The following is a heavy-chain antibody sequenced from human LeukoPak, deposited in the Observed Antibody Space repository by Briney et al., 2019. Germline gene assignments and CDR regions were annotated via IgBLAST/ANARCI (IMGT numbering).Heavy chain of an antibody. CDR1: GFTFSSYW. D-gene: IGHD2-8*01. J-gene: IGHJ6*02. CDR3: VRNNAMDV. V-gene: IGHV3-7*03. CDR2: VNRDGSET. Sequence: EGSLRLSCAASGFTFSSYWMTWVRQVPGRGPEWVANVNRDGSETYYLDSVKGRFTISRDNAKSSLNLQMNSLRAEDTALYYCVRNNAMDVWGQGTAVIVSS.